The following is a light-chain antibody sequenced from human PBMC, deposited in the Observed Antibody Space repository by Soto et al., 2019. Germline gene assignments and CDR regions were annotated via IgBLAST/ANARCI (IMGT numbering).Light chain of an antibody. Sequence: EIVLTQSPGTLSLSPGERATLSCRASQSVSSSYVAWYQQKPGQGPRLLIYGASSRATGIPDRFSGSGSGTDFTLTISRLEPEDFAVYYCQQYGSSPRTFGQGTK. V-gene: IGKV3-20*01. J-gene: IGKJ1*01. CDR1: QSVSSSY. CDR2: GAS. CDR3: QQYGSSPRT.